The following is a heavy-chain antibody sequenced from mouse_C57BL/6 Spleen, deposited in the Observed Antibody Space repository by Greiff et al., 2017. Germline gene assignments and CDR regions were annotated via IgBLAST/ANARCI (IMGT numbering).Heavy chain of an antibody. CDR2: ISSGGSYT. D-gene: IGHD2-4*01. V-gene: IGHV5-6*02. CDR3: ARQGYDYEGDYFDY. J-gene: IGHJ2*01. Sequence: EVKVEESGGDLVKPGGSLKLSCAASGFTFSSYGMSWVRQTPGKRLEWVATISSGGSYTYYPDSVKGRFTISRDNAKNTLYLQMSSLKSEDTAMYYCARQGYDYEGDYFDYWGQGTTLTVSS. CDR1: GFTFSSYG.